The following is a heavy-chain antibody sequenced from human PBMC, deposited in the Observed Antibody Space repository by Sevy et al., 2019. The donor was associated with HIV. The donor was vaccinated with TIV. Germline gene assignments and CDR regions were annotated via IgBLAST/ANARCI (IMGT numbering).Heavy chain of an antibody. Sequence: SLRLSCAASGFTFSSYVMHWVRQAPGKGPEWVALIWYDGTIKYYADSVKGRFTISRDNSKDTLFLQMNSLTPEDTAVYYCARGGGYCGGDCYSIDYWGQGALVTVSS. CDR3: ARGGGYCGGDCYSIDY. CDR1: GFTFSSYV. D-gene: IGHD2-21*02. CDR2: IWYDGTIK. V-gene: IGHV3-33*08. J-gene: IGHJ4*02.